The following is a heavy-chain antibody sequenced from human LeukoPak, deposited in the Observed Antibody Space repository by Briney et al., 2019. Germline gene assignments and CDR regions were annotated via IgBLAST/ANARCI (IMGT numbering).Heavy chain of an antibody. J-gene: IGHJ4*02. D-gene: IGHD3-10*01. Sequence: SETLSLTCTVSGVSISSSNSYWGWIRQPPGKGLEWIGSIYYSGNTYYNASLKSQVPISIDTSKNQFSLRLTSVTAADTAVYYCARTRYYYNSRSYGAPYYFDYWGQGTLVTVSS. CDR1: GVSISSSNSY. CDR2: IYYSGNT. CDR3: ARTRYYYNSRSYGAPYYFDY. V-gene: IGHV4-39*01.